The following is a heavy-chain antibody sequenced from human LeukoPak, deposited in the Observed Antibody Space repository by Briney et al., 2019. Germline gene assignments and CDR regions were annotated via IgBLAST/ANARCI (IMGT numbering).Heavy chain of an antibody. V-gene: IGHV4-39*01. J-gene: IGHJ4*02. CDR2: IYYSGST. CDR1: GGSISSSNW. Sequence: SETLSLTCAVSGGSISSSNWWSWVRQPPGKGLEWIGSIYYSGSTYYNSSLRSRVTISVDTSKNKFSLKLTSVTAADTAVYYCARHIANYFDYWGQGTLVTVSS. CDR3: ARHIANYFDY.